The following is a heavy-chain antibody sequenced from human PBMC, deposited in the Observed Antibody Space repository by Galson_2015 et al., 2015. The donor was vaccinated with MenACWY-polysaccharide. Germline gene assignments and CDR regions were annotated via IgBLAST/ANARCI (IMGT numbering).Heavy chain of an antibody. V-gene: IGHV7-4-1*02. CDR3: ARAGIIMPNSRDVLDI. J-gene: IGHJ3*02. D-gene: IGHD3-10*01. Sequence: SVKVSCKASGYTFTSYAMNWVRQAPGQGLEWLGWINTNTGNPTYAQGFTGRFVFSLDTSVSTTYLQVSSLKAEDTAVYYCARAGIIMPNSRDVLDIGGQGTWVPVSS. CDR2: INTNTGNP. CDR1: GYTFTSYA.